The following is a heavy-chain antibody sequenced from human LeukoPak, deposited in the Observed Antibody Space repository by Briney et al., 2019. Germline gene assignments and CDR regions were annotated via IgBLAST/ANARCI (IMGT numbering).Heavy chain of an antibody. Sequence: NPSETLSLTCTVSGGSISSYYWSWIRQPPGKRLEWIGYIYYTGSSNYNSSLKSRVTISVDTSKNQFSLKLRFVTAADTAVYYCARGPLHSSSWYFDYWGQGTLVTVSS. V-gene: IGHV4-59*01. CDR2: IYYTGSS. J-gene: IGHJ4*02. CDR1: GGSISSYY. CDR3: ARGPLHSSSWYFDY. D-gene: IGHD6-13*01.